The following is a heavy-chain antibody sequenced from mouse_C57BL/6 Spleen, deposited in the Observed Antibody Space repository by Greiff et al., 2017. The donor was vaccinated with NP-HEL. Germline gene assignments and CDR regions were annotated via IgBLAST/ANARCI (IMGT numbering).Heavy chain of an antibody. Sequence: QVQLQQSGAELARPGASVKLSCKASGYTFTSYGISWVKQRTGQGLEWIGEIYPRSGNTYYNEKFKGKATLTADKSSSTAYMELRSLTSEDSAVYFCARKGDYYGNYDWYFDVWGTGTTVTVSS. J-gene: IGHJ1*03. CDR2: IYPRSGNT. CDR1: GYTFTSYG. CDR3: ARKGDYYGNYDWYFDV. V-gene: IGHV1-81*01. D-gene: IGHD2-1*01.